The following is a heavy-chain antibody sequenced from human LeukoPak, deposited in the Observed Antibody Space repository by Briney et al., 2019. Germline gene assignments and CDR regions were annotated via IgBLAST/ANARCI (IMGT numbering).Heavy chain of an antibody. Sequence: PGGSLRLSCAASGFTFDDYAMHWVRQAPGKGLEWVSGISWNSGSIGYADSVKGRFTISRDNAKNSLYLQMNSLRAEDMALYYCAKALGVGATLLDAFDIWGQGTMVTVSS. CDR2: ISWNSGSI. J-gene: IGHJ3*02. V-gene: IGHV3-9*03. CDR1: GFTFDDYA. CDR3: AKALGVGATLLDAFDI. D-gene: IGHD1-26*01.